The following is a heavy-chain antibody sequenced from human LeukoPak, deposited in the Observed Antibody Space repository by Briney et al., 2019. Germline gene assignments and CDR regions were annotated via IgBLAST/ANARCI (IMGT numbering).Heavy chain of an antibody. D-gene: IGHD6-13*01. V-gene: IGHV4-39*07. J-gene: IGHJ5*02. CDR1: GGSISSSSYY. Sequence: SETLSLTCTVSGGSISSSSYYWGWIRQPPGKGLEWIGSIYYSGSTYYNPSLKSRVTISVDTSKNQFSLKLSSVTAADTAVYYCARDLAAAGPNWFDPWSQGTLVTVSS. CDR3: ARDLAAAGPNWFDP. CDR2: IYYSGST.